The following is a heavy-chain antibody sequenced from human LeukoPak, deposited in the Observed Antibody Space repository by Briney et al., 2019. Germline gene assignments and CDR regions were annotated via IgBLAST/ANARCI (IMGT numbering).Heavy chain of an antibody. V-gene: IGHV3-30-3*01. J-gene: IGHJ6*02. D-gene: IGHD6-19*01. Sequence: GGSLRLSCAASGFTFSSYAMHWVRQAPGKGLEWVAVISYDGSNKYYADSVKGRFTISRDNSKNTLYLQMNSLRAEDTAVYYCARGSFQAYYYGMDVWGQGTTVTASS. CDR2: ISYDGSNK. CDR1: GFTFSSYA. CDR3: ARGSFQAYYYGMDV.